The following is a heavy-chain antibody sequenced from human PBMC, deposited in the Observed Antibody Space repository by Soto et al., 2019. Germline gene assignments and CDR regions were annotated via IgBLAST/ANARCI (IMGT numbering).Heavy chain of an antibody. Sequence: ASVKVSCKASGYTFTRYGIGWARQAPGQGLEWMGWINAYNGNTNYAQNLQGRVTLTTDTSTSTAYMELRSLRSNDTTIYYCAMVDVYVTPSPQDVWGQGTTVTVSS. J-gene: IGHJ6*02. CDR1: GYTFTRYG. CDR3: AMVDVYVTPSPQDV. D-gene: IGHD3-16*01. CDR2: INAYNGNT. V-gene: IGHV1-18*01.